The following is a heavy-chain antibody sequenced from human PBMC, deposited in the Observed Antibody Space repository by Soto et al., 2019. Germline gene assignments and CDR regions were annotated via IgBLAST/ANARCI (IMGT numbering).Heavy chain of an antibody. CDR1: GYTFTSYY. J-gene: IGHJ4*02. D-gene: IGHD5-12*01. V-gene: IGHV1-46*01. CDR2: INPSGGST. Sequence: ASVKVSCKAAGYTFTSYYMHWVRQAPGQGLEWMGIINPSGGSTSYAQKFQGRVTMTRDTSTSTVYMELSSLRSEDTAVYYCARERVAAAGYGQWGQGTLVTVSS. CDR3: ARERVAAAGYGQ.